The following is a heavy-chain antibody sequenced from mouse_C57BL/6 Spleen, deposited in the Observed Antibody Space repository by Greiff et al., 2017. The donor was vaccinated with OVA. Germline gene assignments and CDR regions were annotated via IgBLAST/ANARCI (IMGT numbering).Heavy chain of an antibody. CDR2: IDPSDSYT. D-gene: IGHD1-1*01. Sequence: VQLQQSGAELVMPGASVKLSCKASGYTFTSYWMHWVKQRPGQGLEWIGEIDPSDSYTNYNQKFKGKSTLTVDKSSSTAYMQLSSLTSEDSAVYYCAKITTVETGYFDVWGTGTTVTVSS. CDR1: GYTFTSYW. J-gene: IGHJ1*03. CDR3: AKITTVETGYFDV. V-gene: IGHV1-69*01.